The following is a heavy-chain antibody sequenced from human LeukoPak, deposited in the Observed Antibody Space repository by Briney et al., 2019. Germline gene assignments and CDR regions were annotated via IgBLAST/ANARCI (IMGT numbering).Heavy chain of an antibody. Sequence: SETLSLTCTVSGGSITNYYWAWIRQPPGKGLEWIGNIYYTGGTKYNPSLKSRVTISVDTSKNQFSLKLSSVTAADTAVYYCATFLGYCSSTTCTDYWGQGTLVAVSS. CDR2: IYYTGGT. V-gene: IGHV4-59*01. CDR3: ATFLGYCSSTTCTDY. CDR1: GGSITNYY. D-gene: IGHD2-2*01. J-gene: IGHJ4*02.